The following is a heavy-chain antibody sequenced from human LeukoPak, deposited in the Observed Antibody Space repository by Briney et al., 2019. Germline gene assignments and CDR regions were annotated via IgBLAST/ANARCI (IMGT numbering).Heavy chain of an antibody. CDR3: AKSIDFTGYSSWDY. CDR2: ISGSGIRT. D-gene: IGHD3-9*01. CDR1: GFTFSNFA. Sequence: PGGSLRLSCSASGFTFSNFAMSWVRQAPGKGLEWVSGISGSGIRTFSADSVKGRFTISRDNSKNTLYLQIHSLRAEDTAVYYCAKSIDFTGYSSWDYWGRGTLVIVSS. V-gene: IGHV3-23*01. J-gene: IGHJ4*02.